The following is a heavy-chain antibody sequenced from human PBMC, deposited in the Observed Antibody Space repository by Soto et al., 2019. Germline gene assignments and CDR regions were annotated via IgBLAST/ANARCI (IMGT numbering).Heavy chain of an antibody. V-gene: IGHV3-23*01. CDR3: AKLASDSGFYGGFDD. CDR1: GFTFSSRS. Sequence: EVQLLESGGGLVQPGRSLRLSCAASGFTFSSRSMRWVRQAPGQGLEWVASIRGSGSSTYYADSVKGRFTISRDNYNNTLYLQMNCLSAEETAIDFCAKLASDSGFYGGFDDWGQVSLVTVSS. J-gene: IGHJ4*02. CDR2: IRGSGSST. D-gene: IGHD4-17*01.